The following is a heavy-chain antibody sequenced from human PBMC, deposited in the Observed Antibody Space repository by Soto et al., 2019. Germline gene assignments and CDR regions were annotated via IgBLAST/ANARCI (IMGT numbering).Heavy chain of an antibody. CDR2: IKQDGSEK. D-gene: IGHD3-3*01. J-gene: IGHJ6*02. CDR1: GFTFSSYW. V-gene: IGHV3-7*03. Sequence: GGTLSLSCAASGFTFSSYWMSWVRQAPGKGLEWVANIKQDGSEKYYVDSVKGRFTISRDNAKNSLYLQMNSLRAEDTAVYYCARERYDFWSGYYTHYYYYGMDVWGQGTTVTVSS. CDR3: ARERYDFWSGYYTHYYYYGMDV.